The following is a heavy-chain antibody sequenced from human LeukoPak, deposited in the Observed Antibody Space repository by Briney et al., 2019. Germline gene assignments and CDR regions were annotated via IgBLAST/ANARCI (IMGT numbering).Heavy chain of an antibody. V-gene: IGHV1-46*01. J-gene: IGHJ3*02. Sequence: ASVKVSCKASGYTFTSYYMHWVRQAPGQGLEWMGIINPSGGSTSYAQKFQGRVTMTRDTSTSTVYMELSSLRSEDTAVYYCARGGLRFLEWLLYRDAFDIWGQGTMVTVSS. CDR3: ARGGLRFLEWLLYRDAFDI. D-gene: IGHD3-3*01. CDR1: GYTFTSYY. CDR2: INPSGGST.